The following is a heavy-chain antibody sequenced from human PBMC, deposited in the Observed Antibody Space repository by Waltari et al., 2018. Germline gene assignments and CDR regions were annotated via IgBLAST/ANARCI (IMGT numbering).Heavy chain of an antibody. CDR3: ARGGCSSTSCYERNWFDP. Sequence: QVQLQESGPGLVKPSETLSLTCTVSGGSISSYYWSWIRQPPGKGLEWIGYIYYSGSTNYNHSLKSRVTISVDTSKNQFSLKLSSVTAADTAVYYCARGGCSSTSCYERNWFDPWGQGTLVTVSS. CDR1: GGSISSYY. D-gene: IGHD2-2*01. V-gene: IGHV4-59*01. CDR2: IYYSGST. J-gene: IGHJ5*02.